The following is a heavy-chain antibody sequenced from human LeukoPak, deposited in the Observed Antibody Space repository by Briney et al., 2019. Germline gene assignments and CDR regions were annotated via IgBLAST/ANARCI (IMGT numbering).Heavy chain of an antibody. CDR1: GYTFTGYY. V-gene: IGHV1-2*02. Sequence: PAASVKVSCEASGYTFTGYYMHWVRQAPGQGLEWMGWINPNSGGTNYAQKFQGRVTMTRDTSISTAYMELSRLRSDDTAVYYCARLRFLEWLSSPDNWFDPWGQGTLVTVSS. CDR3: ARLRFLEWLSSPDNWFDP. J-gene: IGHJ5*02. D-gene: IGHD3-3*01. CDR2: INPNSGGT.